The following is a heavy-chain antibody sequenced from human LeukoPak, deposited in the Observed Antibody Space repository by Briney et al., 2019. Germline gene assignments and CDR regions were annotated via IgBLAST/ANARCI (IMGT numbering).Heavy chain of an antibody. D-gene: IGHD2-8*01. CDR3: ARDLYIVLMVYGIDY. CDR2: ISYDGSNK. CDR1: GFTFSSYA. V-gene: IGHV3-30*04. J-gene: IGHJ4*02. Sequence: GGSLRLSCEASGFTFSSYAMHWVRQAPGKGLEWVAVISYDGSNKYYADSVKGRFTISRDNSKNTLYLQMNSLRAEDTAVYYCARDLYIVLMVYGIDYWGQGTLVTVSS.